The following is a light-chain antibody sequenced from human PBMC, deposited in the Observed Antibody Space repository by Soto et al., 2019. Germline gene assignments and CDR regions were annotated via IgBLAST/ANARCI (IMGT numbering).Light chain of an antibody. CDR2: AVR. V-gene: IGLV2-11*01. Sequence: QSALTQPHSVSGSPGQSVTISCTGTNSDVGRYNSVSWYQQLPGKAPKIIISAVRQRPSGVPDRFSGSKSGNTASLTISGLQADEEADYFCFSFTANDNWVFGGGTQLPAL. CDR3: FSFTANDNWV. J-gene: IGLJ7*02. CDR1: NSDVGRYNS.